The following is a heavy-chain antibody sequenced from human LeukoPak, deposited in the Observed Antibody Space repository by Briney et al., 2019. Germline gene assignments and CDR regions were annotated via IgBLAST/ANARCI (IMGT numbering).Heavy chain of an antibody. CDR3: ARRGYSGYGISSWYFDL. Sequence: LPGGSLRLSCAASGFTFSSYAMSWVRQAPGKGLEWVSAISGSGGSTYYADSVKGRFTISRDNSKNTLYLQMNSLRAEDTAVYYCARRGYSGYGISSWYFDLWGRGTLVTVSS. CDR1: GFTFSSYA. D-gene: IGHD5-12*01. V-gene: IGHV3-23*01. CDR2: ISGSGGST. J-gene: IGHJ2*01.